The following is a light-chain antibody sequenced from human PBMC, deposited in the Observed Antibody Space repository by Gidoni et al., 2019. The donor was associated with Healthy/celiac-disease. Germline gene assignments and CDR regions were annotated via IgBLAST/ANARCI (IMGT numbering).Light chain of an antibody. Sequence: DIQKTQSTSSLSASVGDRVTITCQASQDISNYLNWYQQKPGKAPKLLIYDASNLETGVPSRFSGSGSGTDFTFTISSLQPEDIATYYCQQYDNLPTWTFXQXTKVEIK. CDR2: DAS. V-gene: IGKV1-33*01. CDR1: QDISNY. J-gene: IGKJ1*01. CDR3: QQYDNLPTWT.